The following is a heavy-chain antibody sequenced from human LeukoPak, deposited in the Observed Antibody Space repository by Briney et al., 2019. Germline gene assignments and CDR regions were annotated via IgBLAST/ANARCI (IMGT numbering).Heavy chain of an antibody. V-gene: IGHV3-30*04. CDR3: AKDRNGWPTNFDY. D-gene: IGHD6-19*01. CDR1: GFTFSSYA. CDR2: ISYDGSNK. Sequence: GGSLRLSCAASGFTFSSYAMHWVRQAPGKGLEWVAVISYDGSNKYYADSVKGRFTISRDNSKNTLYLQMNSLRAEDTAVYYCAKDRNGWPTNFDYWGQGTLVTVSS. J-gene: IGHJ4*02.